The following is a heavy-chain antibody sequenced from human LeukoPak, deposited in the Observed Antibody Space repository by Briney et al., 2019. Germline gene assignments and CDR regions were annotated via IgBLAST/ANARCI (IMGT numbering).Heavy chain of an antibody. V-gene: IGHV4-59*01. D-gene: IGHD2-2*01. Sequence: SETLSLTCTVSGGSISSYYWSWIRQPPGKGLEWIGYIYYSGSTNYNPSLKSRVTISVDTSKNQFSLKLSSVTAADTAVYYCARINRDIVVVPAAMNYYYYYMDVWGKGTTVTVSS. J-gene: IGHJ6*03. CDR3: ARINRDIVVVPAAMNYYYYYMDV. CDR2: IYYSGST. CDR1: GGSISSYY.